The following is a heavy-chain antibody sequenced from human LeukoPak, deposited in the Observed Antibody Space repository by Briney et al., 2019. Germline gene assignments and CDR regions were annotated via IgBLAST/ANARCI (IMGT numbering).Heavy chain of an antibody. D-gene: IGHD4-11*01. CDR1: GYTFNGFY. CDR2: INPNSGGS. J-gene: IGHJ4*02. V-gene: IGHV1-2*02. Sequence: ASVKVSCKASGYTFNGFYLHWVRQAPGQGLEWMGWINPNSGGSNYAQKFQGRVTMTRDTSISTAYMELSRLRSDDTAVYYCARWMATVTTPDYWGQGTLVTVSS. CDR3: ARWMATVTTPDY.